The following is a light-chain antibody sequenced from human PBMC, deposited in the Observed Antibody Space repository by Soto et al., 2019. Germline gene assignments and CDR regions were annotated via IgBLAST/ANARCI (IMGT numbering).Light chain of an antibody. V-gene: IGKV3-20*01. J-gene: IGKJ1*01. CDR3: QQYGNSRGT. Sequence: EIVLTQSPATLSLSPGERATLSCRASQSVSSYLAWYQQKPGQAPRLLIYGASSRATGIPDRFSGSGSGTDFTLTISGLEPEDFAAYYCQQYGNSRGTFGQGSKVDI. CDR1: QSVSSY. CDR2: GAS.